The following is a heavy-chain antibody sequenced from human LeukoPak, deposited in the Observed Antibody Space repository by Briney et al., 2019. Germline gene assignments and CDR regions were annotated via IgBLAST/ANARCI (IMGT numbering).Heavy chain of an antibody. CDR1: GFTFSSYW. J-gene: IGHJ3*02. Sequence: GGSLRLSCAASGFTFSSYWMTWVRQAPGKGLEWVSAISGSGGSTYYADSVKGRFTISRDNSKNTLYLQMNSLRAEDTAVYYCAKVVAVADDYAGAFDIWGQGTMVTVSS. D-gene: IGHD6-19*01. CDR3: AKVVAVADDYAGAFDI. CDR2: ISGSGGST. V-gene: IGHV3-23*01.